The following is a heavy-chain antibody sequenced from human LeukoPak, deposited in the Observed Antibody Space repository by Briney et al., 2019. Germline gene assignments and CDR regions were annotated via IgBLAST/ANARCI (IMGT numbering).Heavy chain of an antibody. Sequence: SETLSLTCTVPGGSISSGGYYWSWIRQHPGKGLEWIGYIYYSGSTNYNPSLKSRVTISVDTSKNQFSLKLSSVTAADTAVYYCARVGDSRITIFGVVKNYYYMDVWGKGTTVTVSS. CDR2: IYYSGST. D-gene: IGHD3-3*01. CDR3: ARVGDSRITIFGVVKNYYYMDV. J-gene: IGHJ6*03. CDR1: GGSISSGGYY. V-gene: IGHV4-61*08.